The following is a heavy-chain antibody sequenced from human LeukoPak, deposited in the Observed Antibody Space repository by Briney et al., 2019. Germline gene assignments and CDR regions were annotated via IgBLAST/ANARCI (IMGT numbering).Heavy chain of an antibody. Sequence: GASVRVSCKASGYTFTGYYMHWVRQAPGQGLEWMGWINPNSGGTNYAQKFQGRVTMTRDTSISTAYMELSRLRSDDTAVYYCARGSSGYYSNYYGMDVWGQGTTVTVSS. J-gene: IGHJ6*02. V-gene: IGHV1-2*02. CDR2: INPNSGGT. CDR3: ARGSSGYYSNYYGMDV. D-gene: IGHD3-22*01. CDR1: GYTFTGYY.